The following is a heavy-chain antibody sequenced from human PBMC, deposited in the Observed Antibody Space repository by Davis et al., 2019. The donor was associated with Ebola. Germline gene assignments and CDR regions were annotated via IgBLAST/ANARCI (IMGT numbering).Heavy chain of an antibody. D-gene: IGHD6-13*01. V-gene: IGHV3-74*01. Sequence: HTGGSLRLSCAASGFTFSSYWMHWVRQAPGKGLVWVSRIHSDGSSTSYADSVKGRFTISRDNAKNTLYLQMNSLRAEDTAVYYCARGHSSSWYYYYYGMDVWGQGTTVTVSS. CDR3: ARGHSSSWYYYYYGMDV. CDR2: IHSDGSST. CDR1: GFTFSSYW. J-gene: IGHJ6*02.